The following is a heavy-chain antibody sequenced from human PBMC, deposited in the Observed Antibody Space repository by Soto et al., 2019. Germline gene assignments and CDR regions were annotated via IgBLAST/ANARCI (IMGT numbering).Heavy chain of an antibody. J-gene: IGHJ4*02. CDR2: IWYDGSNK. D-gene: IGHD3-22*01. Sequence: GGSLRLSCAASGFTFRNYGMQWVRQAPGKGLEWVAIIWYDGSNKYYADSVQGRFTISRDNSKNTLFLQMNSLRAEDTAVYYCARGSYYESSGYYWAFDDWGQGTLVTVSS. CDR1: GFTFRNYG. V-gene: IGHV3-33*08. CDR3: ARGSYYESSGYYWAFDD.